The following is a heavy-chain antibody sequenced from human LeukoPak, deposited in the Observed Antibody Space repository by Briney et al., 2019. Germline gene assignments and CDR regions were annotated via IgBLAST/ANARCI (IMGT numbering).Heavy chain of an antibody. CDR3: ARVGYDFWSGYYLESSFDY. Sequence: PGGSLRLSCAASGFTFSSYWMHWVRQAPGKGLVWVSRINSDGSSTSYADSVKGRFTISRDNAKNTLYLQMNCLRAEDTAAYYCARVGYDFWSGYYLESSFDYWGQGTLVTVSS. J-gene: IGHJ4*02. D-gene: IGHD3-3*01. V-gene: IGHV3-74*01. CDR1: GFTFSSYW. CDR2: INSDGSST.